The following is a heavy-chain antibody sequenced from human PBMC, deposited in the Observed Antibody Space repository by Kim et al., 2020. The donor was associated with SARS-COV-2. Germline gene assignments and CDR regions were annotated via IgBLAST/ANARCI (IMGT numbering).Heavy chain of an antibody. CDR3: AKGLRSAADSAFGY. V-gene: IGHV3-23*01. Sequence: GGSLRLSCAASGFTFSSYAMSWVRQGPGKGLEWVSAIRDNGGSTYYADSVKGRFTISRDNSKNTLYLQMNSLSAEDTAAYYCAKGLRSAADSAFGYWGQGTLVTVSS. J-gene: IGHJ4*02. CDR2: IRDNGGST. D-gene: IGHD6-13*01. CDR1: GFTFSSYA.